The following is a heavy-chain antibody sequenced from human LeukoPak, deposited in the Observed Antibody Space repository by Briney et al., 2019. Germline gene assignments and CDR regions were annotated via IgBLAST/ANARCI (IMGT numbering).Heavy chain of an antibody. Sequence: PGGSLRLSCAASGFTFNNYCMNWVRQAPGKGLEWVSSISSSSNYIYYADSVKGRFTIPRDNAKNSLYLQMNSLRAEDTAVYYCARDLTDDFWSGYHFDYWGQGTLVTVSS. V-gene: IGHV3-21*01. CDR2: ISSSSNYI. CDR3: ARDLTDDFWSGYHFDY. J-gene: IGHJ4*02. D-gene: IGHD3-3*01. CDR1: GFTFNNYC.